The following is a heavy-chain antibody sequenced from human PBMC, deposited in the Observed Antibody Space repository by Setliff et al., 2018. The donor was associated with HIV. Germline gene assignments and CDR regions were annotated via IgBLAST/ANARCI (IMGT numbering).Heavy chain of an antibody. CDR3: ARGPSLQTTLFDY. J-gene: IGHJ4*02. CDR1: GGSISRYY. CDR2: IYYSGSN. Sequence: SETLSLTCTVSGGSISRYYLSWIRQPPGKGLEWIGYIYYSGSNNYNPSLKSRVTISVDTSKNQFSLKLTSVTAADTAVYYCARGPSLQTTLFDYWGQGTLVTVSS. V-gene: IGHV4-59*01.